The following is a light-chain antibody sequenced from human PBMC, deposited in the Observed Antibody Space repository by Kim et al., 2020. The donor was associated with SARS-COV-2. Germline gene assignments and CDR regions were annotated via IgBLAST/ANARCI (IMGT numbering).Light chain of an antibody. CDR3: AAWEDSLDGYV. CDR1: NSNIGANT. CDR2: NHN. J-gene: IGLJ1*01. Sequence: GQGVTISGSGANSNIGANTLSWFQQLPGTAPRLLIYNHNQRPSGVPDRFSGSKSGTSASLAISGLQSEDEGDYYCAAWEDSLDGYVFATGTKVTVL. V-gene: IGLV1-44*01.